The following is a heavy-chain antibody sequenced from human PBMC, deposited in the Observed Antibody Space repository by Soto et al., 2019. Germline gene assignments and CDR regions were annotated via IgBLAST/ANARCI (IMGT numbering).Heavy chain of an antibody. CDR1: GGSIISGNYY. D-gene: IGHD3-22*01. V-gene: IGHV4-31*03. Sequence: LSLTCTVSGGSIISGNYYWSWIRQHPGKGLEWIGYISSSGNSFYKPSLKSRLTISLDTSENQFSLKLNSVTDADTALYYCARGVEPITLVVTAFDVWGQGTMVTVSS. CDR3: ARGVEPITLVVTAFDV. CDR2: ISSSGNS. J-gene: IGHJ3*01.